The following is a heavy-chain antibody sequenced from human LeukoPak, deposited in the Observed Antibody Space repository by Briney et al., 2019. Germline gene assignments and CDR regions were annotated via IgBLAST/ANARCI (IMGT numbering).Heavy chain of an antibody. V-gene: IGHV3-21*01. Sequence: PGGSLRLSCAASGFTFSSYDMNWVRQAPGKGLEWVSAISGSGGGTHYADSVKGRFTISRDNAKNSLYLQMNSLRAEDTAVYYCARDLRYSSSWYWDWFDPWGQGTLVTVSS. J-gene: IGHJ5*02. CDR2: ISGSGGGT. CDR1: GFTFSSYD. D-gene: IGHD6-13*01. CDR3: ARDLRYSSSWYWDWFDP.